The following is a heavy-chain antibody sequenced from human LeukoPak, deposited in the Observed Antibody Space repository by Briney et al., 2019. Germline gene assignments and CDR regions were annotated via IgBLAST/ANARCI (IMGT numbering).Heavy chain of an antibody. J-gene: IGHJ4*02. CDR3: AKLAPIGTTLGLLFDY. V-gene: IGHV3-30*18. D-gene: IGHD1-7*01. Sequence: GGSLRLSCAASGFTFSNHDMNWVRQAPGKGLEWVAAILYDAFNTYYADSVKGRFTISRDNSKNTLYLQMSSLRAEDTAVYYCAKLAPIGTTLGLLFDYWGQGTLVTVPS. CDR1: GFTFSNHD. CDR2: ILYDAFNT.